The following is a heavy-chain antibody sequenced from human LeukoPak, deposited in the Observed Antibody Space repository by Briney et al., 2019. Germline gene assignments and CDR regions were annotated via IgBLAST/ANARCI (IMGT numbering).Heavy chain of an antibody. CDR2: IIPVFGTA. CDR3: ARNKANDYGDDPYFDY. Sequence: SVKVSCKASGGTFSSYGIIWVRQAPGQGLEWMGGIIPVFGTADYPQRFQGRVTITADKSTSTAYMELSSLRSEDTAVYYCARNKANDYGDDPYFDYWGQGTLVTVSS. D-gene: IGHD4-17*01. V-gene: IGHV1-69*06. CDR1: GGTFSSYG. J-gene: IGHJ4*02.